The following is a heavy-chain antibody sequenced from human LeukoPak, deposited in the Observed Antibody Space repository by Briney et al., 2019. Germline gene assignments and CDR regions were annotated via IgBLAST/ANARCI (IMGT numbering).Heavy chain of an antibody. CDR2: TSLSGIT. D-gene: IGHD6-19*01. V-gene: IGHV4-38-2*02. Sequence: SETLSLTCTVSGYSINSDYYWGWIRQPPGKGLEWIGSTSLSGITSYNPSLKSRVTISVDTSKNQFSLRLTSVTAADTAVYYCARVSSSGWHWGQGTLVTVSS. CDR1: GYSINSDYY. J-gene: IGHJ4*02. CDR3: ARVSSSGWH.